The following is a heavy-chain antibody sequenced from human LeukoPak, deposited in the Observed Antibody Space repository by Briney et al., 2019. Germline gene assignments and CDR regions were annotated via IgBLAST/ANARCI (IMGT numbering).Heavy chain of an antibody. D-gene: IGHD6-6*01. J-gene: IGHJ4*02. Sequence: GGSLRLSCTASGFTFVNFGMNWVRQAPGKGLEWVSGISWNSGSIGYADSVKGRFTISRDNAKNSLYLQMNSLRAEDTALYYCAKDFSPGSSSYFDYWGQGTLVTVSS. V-gene: IGHV3-9*01. CDR3: AKDFSPGSSSYFDY. CDR2: ISWNSGSI. CDR1: GFTFVNFG.